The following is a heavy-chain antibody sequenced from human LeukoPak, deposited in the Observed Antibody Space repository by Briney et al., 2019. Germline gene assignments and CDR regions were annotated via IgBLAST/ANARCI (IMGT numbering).Heavy chain of an antibody. CDR3: ARGAIVEATPYYFDD. Sequence: ASVNVSCKASRGTFSSYAISWVRQAPGQGLEGMGRIILIFGTANYAQNFQGRSTNTRDKPTGTAYMQLSSLRSEDTAVYYCARGAIVEATPYYFDDWGQGTLVTVSS. D-gene: IGHD1-26*01. CDR1: RGTFSSYA. J-gene: IGHJ4*02. CDR2: IILIFGTA. V-gene: IGHV1-69*05.